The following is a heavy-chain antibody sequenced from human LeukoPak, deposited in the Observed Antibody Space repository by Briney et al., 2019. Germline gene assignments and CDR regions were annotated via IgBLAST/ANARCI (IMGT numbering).Heavy chain of an antibody. CDR2: ISGSGGST. J-gene: IGHJ4*02. CDR1: GFTFSTYG. V-gene: IGHV3-23*01. D-gene: IGHD3-22*01. Sequence: GGSLRLSCAASGFTFSTYGVSWARQAPGKGLEWVATISGSGGSTYYPDSVKGRFTISRDNPKNTLYLQMNSLRAEDTAVYFCAKRGVVIRVILVGFHKEAYYFDSWGQGALVSVSS. CDR3: AKRGVVIRVILVGFHKEAYYFDS.